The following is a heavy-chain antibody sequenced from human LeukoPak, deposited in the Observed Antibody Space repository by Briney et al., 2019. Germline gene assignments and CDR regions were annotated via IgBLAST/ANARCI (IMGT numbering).Heavy chain of an antibody. CDR3: ARVNPTNSGFYAY. Sequence: GTSLRLSCAASGFTFSDYYMTWIRQAPGKGLEWLSYISGSSSNTNYADSVQGRFTISRDNAKNSLYLQMNSLRAEDTAVYYCARVNPTNSGFYAYWGQGTLVTVSS. CDR1: GFTFSDYY. J-gene: IGHJ4*02. CDR2: ISGSSSNT. D-gene: IGHD3-22*01. V-gene: IGHV3-11*06.